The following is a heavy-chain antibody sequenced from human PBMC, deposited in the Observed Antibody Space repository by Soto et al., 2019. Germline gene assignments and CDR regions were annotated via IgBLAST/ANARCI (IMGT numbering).Heavy chain of an antibody. D-gene: IGHD3-22*01. Sequence: GGSLRLSCAASGFTFSNAWMSWVRQTPGKGLEWVGRIKSKTDGGKTDYAAPVKGRFTISRDDSKNTLYLQMNSLRAEDTAVYYCARAQITMIVAPFDYWGQGTLVTVSS. CDR1: GFTFSNAW. CDR2: IKSKTDGGKT. V-gene: IGHV3-15*01. J-gene: IGHJ4*02. CDR3: ARAQITMIVAPFDY.